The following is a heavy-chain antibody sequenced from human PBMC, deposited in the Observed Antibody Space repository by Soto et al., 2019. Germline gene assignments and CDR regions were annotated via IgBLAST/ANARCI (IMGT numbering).Heavy chain of an antibody. D-gene: IGHD2-15*01. CDR1: GGSISSYY. CDR3: ARDCSGGSCSDAFDI. CDR2: IYYSGST. J-gene: IGHJ3*02. Sequence: QVQLQESGPGLVKPSETLSLTCTVSGGSISSYYWSWIRQPPGKGLEWIGYIYYSGSTNYNPSLKSRVTSSVDTSKNQFSLKLSSVTAADTAVYYCARDCSGGSCSDAFDIWGQGTMVTVSS. V-gene: IGHV4-59*01.